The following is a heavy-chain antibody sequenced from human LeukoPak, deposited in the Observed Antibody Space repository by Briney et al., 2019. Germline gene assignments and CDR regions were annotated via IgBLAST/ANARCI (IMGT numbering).Heavy chain of an antibody. V-gene: IGHV4-59*01. D-gene: IGHD3-10*01. CDR3: ARGRYGSGSYSPWFDP. J-gene: IGHJ5*02. CDR1: GGSSGTYS. Sequence: PSGTLSLTCTVSGGSSGTYSWSWMRQPPGKGLEWIGYIYNSGSTNYNPSLKSRVTISVDTSKNQFSLKMSSVTAADTAVYYCARGRYGSGSYSPWFDPWGQGTLVTVSS. CDR2: IYNSGST.